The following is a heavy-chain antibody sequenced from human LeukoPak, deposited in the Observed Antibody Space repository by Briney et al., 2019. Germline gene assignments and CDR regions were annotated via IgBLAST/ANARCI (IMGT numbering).Heavy chain of an antibody. Sequence: SVKVSCKASGGTFSSYTISWVRQAPGQGLEWMGRIIPILGIANYAQKFQGRVTITAGKSTSTAYMELSSLRSEDTAVYYCARAIGGQLLPDYWGQGTLVTVSS. CDR3: ARAIGGQLLPDY. V-gene: IGHV1-69*02. CDR2: IIPILGIA. J-gene: IGHJ4*02. D-gene: IGHD2-2*01. CDR1: GGTFSSYT.